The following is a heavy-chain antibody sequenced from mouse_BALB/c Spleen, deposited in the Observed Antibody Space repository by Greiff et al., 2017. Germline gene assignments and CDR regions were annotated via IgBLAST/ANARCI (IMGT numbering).Heavy chain of an antibody. Sequence: QVQLKESGAELMKPGASVKISCKATGYTFSSYWIEWVKQRPGHGLEWIGEILPGSGSTNYNEKFKGKATFTADTSSNTAYMQLSSLTSEDSAVYYCARGRDYYGVDYWGQGTTLTVSS. CDR1: GYTFSSYW. CDR3: ARGRDYYGVDY. V-gene: IGHV1-9*01. CDR2: ILPGSGST. D-gene: IGHD1-2*01. J-gene: IGHJ2*01.